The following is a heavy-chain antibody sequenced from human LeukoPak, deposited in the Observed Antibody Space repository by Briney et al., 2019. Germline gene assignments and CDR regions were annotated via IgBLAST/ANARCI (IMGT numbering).Heavy chain of an antibody. V-gene: IGHV4-59*01. Sequence: SETLPLTCTVPGGSISSYYWSWIRQPPGKGLEWIGYIYYSGSTNYNPSLKSRVTISVDTSKNQFSLKLSSVAAADTAVYYCARDLSQFGYMDVWGKGTTVTVSS. CDR1: GGSISSYY. J-gene: IGHJ6*03. CDR2: IYYSGST. D-gene: IGHD3-16*01. CDR3: ARDLSQFGYMDV.